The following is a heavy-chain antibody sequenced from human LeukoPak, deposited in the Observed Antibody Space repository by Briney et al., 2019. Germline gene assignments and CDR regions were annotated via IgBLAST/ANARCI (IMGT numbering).Heavy chain of an antibody. V-gene: IGHV4-30-4*08. J-gene: IGHJ4*02. CDR2: IYYSGGT. D-gene: IGHD4-17*01. CDR3: ARGARDYGNLTPLYNFDY. CDR1: GGSISSGDYY. Sequence: SQTLSLTCTVSGGSISSGDYYWSWIRQPPGKGLQWIGHIYYSGGTYYNPSLKSRVTISVDTSKNQFSLKLSSVTAADTAVYYCARGARDYGNLTPLYNFDYWGQGTLVTVSS.